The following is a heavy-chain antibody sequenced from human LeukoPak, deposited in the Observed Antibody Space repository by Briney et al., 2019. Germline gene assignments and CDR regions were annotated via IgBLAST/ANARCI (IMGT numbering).Heavy chain of an antibody. V-gene: IGHV4-39*07. Sequence: PSETVSLTCIVSGGSISGSSYYWGWIRQPPGKGLEWIGSIYFSGSTYYNPSLKSRVTISVDTSKNQFSLELSSVTAADTAVYYCARVKGSNWLDPWGQGTLVTVSS. J-gene: IGHJ5*02. CDR3: ARVKGSNWLDP. CDR1: GGSISGSSYY. D-gene: IGHD6-6*01. CDR2: IYFSGST.